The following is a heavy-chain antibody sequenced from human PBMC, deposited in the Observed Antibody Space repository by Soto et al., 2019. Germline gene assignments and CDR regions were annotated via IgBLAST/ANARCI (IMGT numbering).Heavy chain of an antibody. J-gene: IGHJ4*02. CDR3: TTVIAPTGIFIHY. CDR1: GFTFNSAW. Sequence: GGSLRLSCVVSGFTFNSAWMTWVRQAPGKGLEWVGRIKSKIDGGTTDYAAPVKGRFAISRDDSQNALFLQINNLKTEDPAVYYCTTVIAPTGIFIHYVGQGARVTVSS. CDR2: IKSKIDGGTT. V-gene: IGHV3-15*01. D-gene: IGHD6-13*01.